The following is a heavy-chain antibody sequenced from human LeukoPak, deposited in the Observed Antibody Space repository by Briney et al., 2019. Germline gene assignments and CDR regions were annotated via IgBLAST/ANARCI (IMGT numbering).Heavy chain of an antibody. D-gene: IGHD6-19*01. J-gene: IGHJ4*02. Sequence: GGSRRLSCAASGFTFSDYYMSWIRQAPGQGLEWVSYISSSGSTIYYADSVKGRFTISRDNAKNSLYLQMNSLRAEDTAAYYCARERVAGPFDYWGQGTLVTVSS. CDR1: GFTFSDYY. CDR2: ISSSGSTI. V-gene: IGHV3-11*04. CDR3: ARERVAGPFDY.